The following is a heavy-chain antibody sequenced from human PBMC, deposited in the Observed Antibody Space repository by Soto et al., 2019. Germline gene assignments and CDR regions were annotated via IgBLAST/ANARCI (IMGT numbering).Heavy chain of an antibody. D-gene: IGHD3-10*01. CDR1: GFTFSNYW. CDR3: ARAGSENDY. Sequence: GGSLRLSCAASGFTFSNYWMSWVRQAPGKGLEWVANIKQDGSERNYVDSVKGRFTISRDNAKNSLYVRLNSLRAEDTAVYYCARAGSENDYWGQGTLVTVSS. J-gene: IGHJ4*02. CDR2: IKQDGSER. V-gene: IGHV3-7*05.